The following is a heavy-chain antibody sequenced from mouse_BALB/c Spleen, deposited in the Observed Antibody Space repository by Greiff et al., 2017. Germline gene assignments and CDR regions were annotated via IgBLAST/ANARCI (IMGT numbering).Heavy chain of an antibody. CDR3: VRHYYDYDPWFAY. V-gene: IGHV10-1*02. D-gene: IGHD2-4*01. CDR2: IRSKSNNYAT. J-gene: IGHJ3*01. CDR1: GFTFNTYA. Sequence: EVQLVESGGGLVQPKGSLKLSCAASGFTFNTYAMNWVRQAPGKGLEWVARIRSKSNNYATYYADSVKDRFTISRDDSQSMLYLQMNNLKTEDTAMYYCVRHYYDYDPWFAYWGQGTLVTVSA.